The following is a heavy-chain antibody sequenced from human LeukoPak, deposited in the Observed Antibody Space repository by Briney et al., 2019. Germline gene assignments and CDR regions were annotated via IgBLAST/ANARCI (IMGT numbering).Heavy chain of an antibody. CDR3: AKGYDFWSAHAMDV. CDR1: GSTFSSYA. D-gene: IGHD3-3*01. Sequence: GASLRLSCAASGSTFSSYAMSWVRQAPGKGLEWVSAISGSGGSTYYADSVKGRFTISRDNSKNTLYLQMNSLRAEDTAVYYCAKGYDFWSAHAMDVWGQGTTVTVSS. J-gene: IGHJ6*02. CDR2: ISGSGGST. V-gene: IGHV3-23*01.